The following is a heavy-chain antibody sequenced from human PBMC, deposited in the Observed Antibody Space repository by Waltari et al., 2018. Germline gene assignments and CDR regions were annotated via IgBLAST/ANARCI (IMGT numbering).Heavy chain of an antibody. V-gene: IGHV4-39*01. CDR2: IYYSGSD. D-gene: IGHD3-3*01. CDR1: GDSLTTRNYY. Sequence: QLHLQGSGPILVKPSETLSLTCTVSGDSLTTRNYYWGWIRQSPGKGLGWIGIIYYSGSDDYNPNLKSIVTMSVDSSKNQFSLKVNSVTVAETAVYYCARLLAYDVWSSDSGWCDPWGQGVLVTVSS. CDR3: ARLLAYDVWSSDSGWCDP. J-gene: IGHJ5*02.